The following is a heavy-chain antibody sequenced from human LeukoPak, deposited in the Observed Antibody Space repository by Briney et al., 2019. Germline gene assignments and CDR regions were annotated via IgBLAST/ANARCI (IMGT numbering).Heavy chain of an antibody. CDR2: IKEDGSER. CDR3: ARGEGSSPESHLDY. V-gene: IGHV3-7*03. J-gene: IGHJ4*02. Sequence: PGGSLRLSCEGSAFIFSGHWMNWVRQTPGKGLEWVASIKEDGSERQYVDSVKGRFSISRDNTKGSLFLQLNSLRAEDTAVYYCARGEGSSPESHLDYWGQGTLVTVSS. CDR1: AFIFSGHW. D-gene: IGHD6-6*01.